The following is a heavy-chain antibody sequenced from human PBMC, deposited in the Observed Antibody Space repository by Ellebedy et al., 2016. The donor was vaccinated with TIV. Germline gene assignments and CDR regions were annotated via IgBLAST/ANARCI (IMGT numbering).Heavy chain of an antibody. CDR2: IDSSSTYI. CDR1: GFTFSSFG. Sequence: GESLKISCAASGFTFSSFGMNWVRQASGKGLEWVSSIDSSSTYIYYADSVKGRFTISRDNAKNSLYLHMNSLRAEDTAVYYCARSTVINPEGDAYDIWGQGTKITVSS. V-gene: IGHV3-21*06. D-gene: IGHD4-23*01. CDR3: ARSTVINPEGDAYDI. J-gene: IGHJ3*02.